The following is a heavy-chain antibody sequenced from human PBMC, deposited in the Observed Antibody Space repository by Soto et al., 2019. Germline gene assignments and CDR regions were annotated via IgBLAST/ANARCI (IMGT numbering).Heavy chain of an antibody. D-gene: IGHD3-22*01. CDR3: ARDPSGTYYYDSSGYSHAP. Sequence: SETLSLTCTVSGGSISSGGYYWSWIRQHPGKGLEWIGYIYYSGNTYYNPSLKSRVTISVDTSKNQFSLKLSSVTAADTAVYYCARDPSGTYYYDSSGYSHAPWGQGTLVTVSS. J-gene: IGHJ5*02. V-gene: IGHV4-31*03. CDR1: GGSISSGGYY. CDR2: IYYSGNT.